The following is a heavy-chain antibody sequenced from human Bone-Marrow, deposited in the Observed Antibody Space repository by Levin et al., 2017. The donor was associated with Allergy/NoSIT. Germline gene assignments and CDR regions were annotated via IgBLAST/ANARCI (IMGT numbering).Heavy chain of an antibody. CDR3: ARDSAGYDY. V-gene: IGHV3-7*01. D-gene: IGHD5-12*01. CDR1: GFNFRRYW. Sequence: GESLKISCVASGFNFRRYWMSWVRQAPGKGLEWVANIREDGSDKYYADSVKGRFTISKDNTQNSLFLQISSLRVEDTAVYYCARDSAGYDYWGQGSPVTVSS. CDR2: IREDGSDK. J-gene: IGHJ4*02.